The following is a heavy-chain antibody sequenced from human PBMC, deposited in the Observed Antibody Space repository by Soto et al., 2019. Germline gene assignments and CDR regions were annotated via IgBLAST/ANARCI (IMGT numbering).Heavy chain of an antibody. D-gene: IGHD2-2*01. CDR1: GYTFTSYY. V-gene: IGHV1-46*03. CDR2: INPSGGST. Sequence: ASVKVSCKASGYTFTSYYMHWVRQAPGQGLEWMGIINPSGGSTSYAQKFQGRVTMTRDTSTSTVYMELSSLRSEDTAVYYCARAPVYCSSTSCYANSNWLLDYWGQGTLVTVS. CDR3: ARAPVYCSSTSCYANSNWLLDY. J-gene: IGHJ4*02.